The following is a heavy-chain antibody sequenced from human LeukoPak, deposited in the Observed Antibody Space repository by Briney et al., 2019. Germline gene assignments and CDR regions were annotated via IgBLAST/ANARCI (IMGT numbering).Heavy chain of an antibody. CDR3: ARDPSKAGTDWFDP. CDR2: IYTSGST. Sequence: SSETLSLTCTVSGGSISSYYWSWIRQPAGKGLEWIGRIYTSGSTNYNPSLKSRVTMSVNTSKNQFSLKLSSVTAADTAVYYCARDPSKAGTDWFDPWGQGTLVPVSS. J-gene: IGHJ5*02. CDR1: GGSISSYY. V-gene: IGHV4-4*07. D-gene: IGHD6-19*01.